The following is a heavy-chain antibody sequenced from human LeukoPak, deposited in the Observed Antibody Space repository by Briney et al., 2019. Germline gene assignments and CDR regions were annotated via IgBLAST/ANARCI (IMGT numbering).Heavy chain of an antibody. J-gene: IGHJ5*02. Sequence: KPSETLSLTCTVSGGSISSYYWNWIRQPPGKGLEWLGYIHSSGNTRYNPSVRSRVTMSVDTSKNQFSLKLSSVTAADTAVYYCGRAGRYCSGGSCYGENWFDPWGQGTLVTVSS. D-gene: IGHD2-15*01. CDR3: GRAGRYCSGGSCYGENWFDP. CDR1: GGSISSYY. V-gene: IGHV4-59*01. CDR2: IHSSGNT.